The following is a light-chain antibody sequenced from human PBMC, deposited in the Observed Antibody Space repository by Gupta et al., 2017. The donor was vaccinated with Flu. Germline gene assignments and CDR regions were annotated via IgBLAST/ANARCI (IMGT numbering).Light chain of an antibody. Sequence: ENVLTQYPGTLSLSPGETAVLSCRPSQSVSSSFLAWYQQKPGQAPRLLIYGSSTRATGVADRFSGSGSWTYFTLTISRLEPDDFAVYYCQQFATSPLTFGQGTKVEIK. J-gene: IGKJ1*01. V-gene: IGKV3-20*01. CDR1: QSVSSSF. CDR2: GSS. CDR3: QQFATSPLT.